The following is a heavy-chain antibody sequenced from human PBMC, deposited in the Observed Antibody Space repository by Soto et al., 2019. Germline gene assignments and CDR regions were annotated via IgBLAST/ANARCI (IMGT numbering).Heavy chain of an antibody. CDR1: GFIPSSYA. J-gene: IGHJ4*02. Sequence: PGGSLRLSCVVSGFIPSSYAMSCVRQAPGKGMECVSGISGSGGATSCAESVKGRPTISRDNSKNTLYLHMNSLSAEDTAIYYCAKGAIMVSSSFNYFDFWGQGGLVTVSS. D-gene: IGHD6-13*01. CDR2: ISGSGGAT. V-gene: IGHV3-23*01. CDR3: AKGAIMVSSSFNYFDF.